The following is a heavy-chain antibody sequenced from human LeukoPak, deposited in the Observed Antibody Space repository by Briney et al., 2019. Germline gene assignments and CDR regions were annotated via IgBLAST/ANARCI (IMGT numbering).Heavy chain of an antibody. J-gene: IGHJ4*02. CDR1: GFSFRSYW. D-gene: IGHD2-2*01. V-gene: IGHV3-21*04. CDR3: ASGATYCSSTSCSLRDYFDY. Sequence: GGSLRLSCATSGFSFRSYWMHWVRQAPGKGLEWVSSISSSSSYIYYADSVKGRFTISRDNAKNSLYLQMNSLRAEDTAVYYCASGATYCSSTSCSLRDYFDYWGQGTLVTVSS. CDR2: ISSSSSYI.